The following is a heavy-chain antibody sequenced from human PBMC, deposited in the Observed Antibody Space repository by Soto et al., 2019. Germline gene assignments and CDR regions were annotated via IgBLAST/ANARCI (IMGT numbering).Heavy chain of an antibody. CDR2: ITYDGSNK. J-gene: IGHJ2*01. D-gene: IGHD3-10*01. CDR3: ARDSGWGYWDSDL. Sequence: QVQLVESGGGVVQPGGSLRLSCAASGFTFSSYGMHWVRQAPGKGLEWVALITYDGSNKYYAGSVKGRFTISRDNSKNPLYLNLHSLSAEDTAVYSCARDSGWGYWDSDLWGRGTLVTVSS. V-gene: IGHV3-30*03. CDR1: GFTFSSYG.